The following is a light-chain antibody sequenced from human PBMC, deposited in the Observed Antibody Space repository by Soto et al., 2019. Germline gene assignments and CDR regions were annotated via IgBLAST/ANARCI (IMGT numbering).Light chain of an antibody. CDR2: DVS. CDR1: SSDVGGYNY. J-gene: IGLJ1*01. V-gene: IGLV2-11*01. CDR3: CSYAGSYTHG. Sequence: ALTQPRSVSGSPGQSVTISCTGTSSDVGGYNYVSWYQQHPGKAPKLMIYDVSKRPSGVPDRFSGPKSGNTASLTISGLQAEDEADYYCCSYAGSYTHGFGTGTKVTV.